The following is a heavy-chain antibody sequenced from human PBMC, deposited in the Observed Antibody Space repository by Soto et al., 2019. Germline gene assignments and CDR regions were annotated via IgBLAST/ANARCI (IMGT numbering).Heavy chain of an antibody. V-gene: IGHV4-4*02. CDR3: SSRVTDAPT. CDR2: TLYSGRT. J-gene: IGHJ5*02. D-gene: IGHD3-10*01. Sequence: QVQLQESGPGLVKPSGTLSLTCAVSGASISSGWWTWVRQPPGKGLEWIGETLYSGRTNYNSSLNSRVTISIDKSKKHFSLNLSSVTAAATAVYYCSSRVTDAPTWGQGTLVTVSS. CDR1: GASISSGW.